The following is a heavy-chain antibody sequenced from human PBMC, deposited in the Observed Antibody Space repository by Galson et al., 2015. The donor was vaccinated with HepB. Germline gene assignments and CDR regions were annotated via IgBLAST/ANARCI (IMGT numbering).Heavy chain of an antibody. Sequence: SLRLSCADSGFTFRSCAMSWVRQAPGKLLEYVSGICGSGGHSYYADSVKGRFTLSSDNSKNTLSLQMNSLRADDTATYYCGKDSLPNWGTLVEYWGQGSLVTVSS. CDR3: GKDSLPNWGTLVEY. D-gene: IGHD7-27*01. J-gene: IGHJ4*02. V-gene: IGHV3-23*01. CDR2: ICGSGGHS. CDR1: GFTFRSCA.